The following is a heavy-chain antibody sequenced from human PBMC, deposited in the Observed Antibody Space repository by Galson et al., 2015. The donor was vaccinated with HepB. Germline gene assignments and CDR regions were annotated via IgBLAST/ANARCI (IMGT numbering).Heavy chain of an antibody. CDR2: IHGGNNR. D-gene: IGHD6-13*01. CDR3: AQLGTGY. V-gene: IGHV3-53*01. Sequence: SLRLSCAASGFSIRSHYMNWVRQAPGKGLEWVSVIHGGNNRYYADSVKGRFTISRDDSINTLFLQMNSLRAEDTAVYYCAQLGTGYWGQGTLVTVSS. CDR1: GFSIRSHY. J-gene: IGHJ4*02.